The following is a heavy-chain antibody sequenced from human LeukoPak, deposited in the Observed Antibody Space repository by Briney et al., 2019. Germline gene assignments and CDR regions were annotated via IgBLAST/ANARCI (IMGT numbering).Heavy chain of an antibody. CDR2: IYASGST. J-gene: IGHJ4*02. CDR1: GGSISSSSYY. V-gene: IGHV4-61*02. D-gene: IGHD3-3*01. Sequence: SETLSLTCTVSGGSISSSSYYWSWIRQPAGKGLEWIGRIYASGSTNYNPSLKSRVTISVDTSKNQLSLKLSSVTAADTAVYYCAGAPAGSLEWLSPFDYWGQGTLVTVSS. CDR3: AGAPAGSLEWLSPFDY.